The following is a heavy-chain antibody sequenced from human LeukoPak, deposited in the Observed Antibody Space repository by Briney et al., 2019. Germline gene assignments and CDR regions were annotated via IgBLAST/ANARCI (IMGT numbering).Heavy chain of an antibody. CDR2: FYDSGTT. V-gene: IGHV4-59*01. Sequence: PSETLSLTCAVSGVAISSYYWGWIRQSPGKGLEWIGHFYDSGTTQYNPSLKSRVTISVDTSKNQFSLKLNSVTAADTAVYYCARAYFNGYGIDGFEYWGQGVLVTVSS. CDR1: GVAISSYY. J-gene: IGHJ4*02. CDR3: ARAYFNGYGIDGFEY. D-gene: IGHD5-18*01.